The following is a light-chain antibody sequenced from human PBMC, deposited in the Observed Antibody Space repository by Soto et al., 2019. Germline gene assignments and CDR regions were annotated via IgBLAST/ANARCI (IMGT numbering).Light chain of an antibody. Sequence: DIQMTQSPSTLSASVGDRGTIAGRGRQTITPWLAWYQQNPGEPHKVLIYDASSLESGVPSRFSGSGSGTEFTLTISSLQPEDSATYYCQQYNSYSTTFGQGTKVDIK. J-gene: IGKJ1*01. CDR3: QQYNSYSTT. V-gene: IGKV1-5*01. CDR2: DAS. CDR1: QTITPW.